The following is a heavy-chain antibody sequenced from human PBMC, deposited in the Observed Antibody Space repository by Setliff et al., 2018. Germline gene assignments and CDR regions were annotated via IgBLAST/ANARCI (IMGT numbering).Heavy chain of an antibody. J-gene: IGHJ4*02. V-gene: IGHV4-38-2*02. D-gene: IGHD2-21*02. CDR3: ARDLGHGGDSDY. CDR2: IGHTGSI. Sequence: PSETLSLTCTVSGYSISSGYIRGWIRQPPGKGLEWVGNIGHTGSINYNPSLKSRLTISRDTSKNQVSLKLNSVTATDTAVYYCARDLGHGGDSDYWGQGIPVTVSS. CDR1: GYSISSGYI.